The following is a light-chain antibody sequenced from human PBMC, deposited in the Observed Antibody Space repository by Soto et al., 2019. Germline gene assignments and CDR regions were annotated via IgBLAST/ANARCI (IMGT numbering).Light chain of an antibody. CDR1: SSDVGGHDY. V-gene: IGLV2-14*01. CDR2: EVR. CDR3: SSYSSTTLV. J-gene: IGLJ1*01. Sequence: LTQPASVSGSPGQSITISCTGTSSDVGGHDYVSWYQQHPGKAPKLIIYEVRNRPSGVSNRFSGSKSGNTASLTISGLQAEDEADYYCSSYSSTTLVFGTGTKVTVL.